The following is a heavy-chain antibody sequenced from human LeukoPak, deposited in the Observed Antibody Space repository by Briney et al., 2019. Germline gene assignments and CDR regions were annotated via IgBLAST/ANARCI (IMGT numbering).Heavy chain of an antibody. V-gene: IGHV3-7*01. CDR2: IKQDGSEK. D-gene: IGHD4-17*01. CDR3: ARDLGDHYADYYYYGMDV. Sequence: GGSLRLSCAASGFTFSSYWMSWVRQAPGKGLEWVANIKQDGSEKHYVDSVKGRFTISRDNAKNSLYLQMNSLRAEDTAVYYCARDLGDHYADYYYYGMDVWGQGTTVTVSS. CDR1: GFTFSSYW. J-gene: IGHJ6*02.